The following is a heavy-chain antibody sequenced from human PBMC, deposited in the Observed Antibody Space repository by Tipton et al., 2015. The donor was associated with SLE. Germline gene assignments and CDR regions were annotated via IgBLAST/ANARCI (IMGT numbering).Heavy chain of an antibody. CDR2: IYTSGST. D-gene: IGHD6-13*01. V-gene: IGHV4-61*09. Sequence: TLSLTCTVSGGSISSGSYYWSWIRQPAGKGLEWIGYIYTSGSTNYNPSLKSRVTISVDTSKNQFSLNLNSVTAADTAVYYCTRARDGSSWGYYMDVWGKGTTVTVSS. CDR1: GGSISSGSYY. CDR3: TRARDGSSWGYYMDV. J-gene: IGHJ6*03.